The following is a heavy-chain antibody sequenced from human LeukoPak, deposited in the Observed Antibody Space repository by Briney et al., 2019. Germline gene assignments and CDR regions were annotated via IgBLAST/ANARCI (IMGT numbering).Heavy chain of an antibody. CDR3: ARVPLYDSSGYSLDY. CDR1: GFTVSSNY. D-gene: IGHD3-22*01. J-gene: IGHJ4*02. V-gene: IGHV3-53*01. CDR2: IYSDGST. Sequence: GGSLRLSCAASGFTVSSNYMSWVRQAPGKGLEWVSIIYSDGSTYYADSVRGRFSISRDNSKNTLYLQMNSLRVEDTAVYYCARVPLYDSSGYSLDYWGQGTLVTVSS.